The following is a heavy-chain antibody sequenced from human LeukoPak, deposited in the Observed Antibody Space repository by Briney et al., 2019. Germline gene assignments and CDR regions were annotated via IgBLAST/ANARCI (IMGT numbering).Heavy chain of an antibody. Sequence: GGSLRLSCAASEFSVGSNYMTWVRQAPGKGLEWVSLIYSGGSTYYADSVKGRFTISRDNAKNSLYLQMNSLRAEDTAVYYCARALSSGYCSGGSCSTPNDAFDIWGQGTMVTVSS. J-gene: IGHJ3*02. V-gene: IGHV3-66*01. D-gene: IGHD2-15*01. CDR3: ARALSSGYCSGGSCSTPNDAFDI. CDR2: IYSGGST. CDR1: EFSVGSNY.